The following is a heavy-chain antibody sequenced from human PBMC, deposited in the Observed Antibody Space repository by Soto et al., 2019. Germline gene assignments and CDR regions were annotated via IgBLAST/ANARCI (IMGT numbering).Heavy chain of an antibody. J-gene: IGHJ5*02. CDR3: ARNPNPVWFGEFLPNVGDHNWFDP. CDR2: IYSGGST. Sequence: ESGGGLVQPGGSLRLSCAASGFTVSSNYMSWVRQAPGKGLEWVSVIYSGGSTYYADSVKGRFTISRDNSKNTLYLQMNSLRAEDTAVYYCARNPNPVWFGEFLPNVGDHNWFDPWGQGTLVTVSS. D-gene: IGHD3-10*01. CDR1: GFTVSSNY. V-gene: IGHV3-66*01.